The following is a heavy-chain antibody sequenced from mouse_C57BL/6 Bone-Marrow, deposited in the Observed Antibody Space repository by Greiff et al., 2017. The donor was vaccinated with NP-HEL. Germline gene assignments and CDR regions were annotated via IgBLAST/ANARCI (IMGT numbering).Heavy chain of an antibody. D-gene: IGHD2-4*01. J-gene: IGHJ2*01. CDR2: ILPSIGRT. CDR1: DSEVFPIAY. V-gene: IGHV15-2*01. CDR3: AREDYRGFDY. Sequence: VKLQESGSELRSPGSSVKLSCKGFDSEVFPIAYMSWVRQKPGHGFEWIGGILPSIGRTIYGEKFEDKATLDADTLSNTAYLELNSLTSEDSAIYYCAREDYRGFDYWGQGTTLTVSS.